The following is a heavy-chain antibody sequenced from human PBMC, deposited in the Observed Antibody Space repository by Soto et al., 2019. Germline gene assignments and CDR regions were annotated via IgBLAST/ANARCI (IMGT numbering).Heavy chain of an antibody. CDR1: GFTFSSYG. CDR3: ARSLFSGYSSGPIDY. V-gene: IGHV3-33*01. CDR2: IWYDGSNK. Sequence: PGGSLRLSCAASGFTFSSYGMHWVHQAPGKGLEWVAVIWYDGSNKYYADSVKGRFTISRDNSKNTLYLQMNSLRAEDTAVYYCARSLFSGYSSGPIDYWGQGTLVTVSS. D-gene: IGHD6-19*01. J-gene: IGHJ4*02.